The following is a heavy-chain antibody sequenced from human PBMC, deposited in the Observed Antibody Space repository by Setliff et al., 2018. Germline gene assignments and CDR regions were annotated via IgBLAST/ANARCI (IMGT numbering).Heavy chain of an antibody. CDR1: GFTFSDYY. Sequence: RGSLRLSCAASGFTFSDYYMTWIRQAPGKGLEWVSYISRGGNTIYYADSVKGRFTISRDNARDSLFLQMSSLRAEDTAVYYCAREVVGAPSTFDIWGQGTMVTVSS. V-gene: IGHV3-11*04. CDR3: AREVVGAPSTFDI. J-gene: IGHJ3*02. D-gene: IGHD2-15*01. CDR2: ISRGGNTI.